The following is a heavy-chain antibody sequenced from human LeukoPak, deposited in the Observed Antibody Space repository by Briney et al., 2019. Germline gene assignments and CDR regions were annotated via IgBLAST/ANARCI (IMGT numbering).Heavy chain of an antibody. CDR2: ISYDGSNK. D-gene: IGHD3-22*01. V-gene: IGHV3-30*18. CDR1: GITFSSYG. Sequence: GRSLRLSCAASGITFSSYGMHWVRQAPGKGLEWVAVISYDGSNKYYADSVKGRFTISRDNSKNTLYLQMNSLRAEDTAVYYCAKDLAYDSSGYLRDWGQGTLVTVSS. CDR3: AKDLAYDSSGYLRD. J-gene: IGHJ4*02.